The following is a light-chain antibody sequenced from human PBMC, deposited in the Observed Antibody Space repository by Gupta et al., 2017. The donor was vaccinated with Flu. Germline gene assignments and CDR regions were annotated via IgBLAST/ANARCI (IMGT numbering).Light chain of an antibody. CDR2: AAS. V-gene: IGKV1-16*01. J-gene: IGKJ4*01. CDR3: QQYKIYPIT. CDR1: PCINSY. Sequence: IQMTHSPSSLSASVGDRVTITCRASPCINSYLAWFQQKPGKAPESLIYAASTVQSGVPSRFSGSGSGTDFILTISSLQAEDSATYYCQQYKIYPITLGAGTKVEIK.